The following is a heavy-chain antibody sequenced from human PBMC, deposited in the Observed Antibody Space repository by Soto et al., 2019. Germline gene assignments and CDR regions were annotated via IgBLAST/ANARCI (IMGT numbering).Heavy chain of an antibody. Sequence: PGKGLEWVGFIRSKGYGGTTEYAASVKGRFTISRDDSKSIAYLQMNSLKNEDTAVYYCTKRYCGGLDVFDIWGRGTMVTVSS. J-gene: IGHJ3*02. CDR2: IRSKGYGGTT. CDR3: TKRYCGGLDVFDI. D-gene: IGHD2-21*01. V-gene: IGHV3-49*02.